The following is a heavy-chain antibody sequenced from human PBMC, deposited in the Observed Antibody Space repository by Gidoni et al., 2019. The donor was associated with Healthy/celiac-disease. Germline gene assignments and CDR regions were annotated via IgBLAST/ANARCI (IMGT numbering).Heavy chain of an antibody. V-gene: IGHV3-30*18. J-gene: IGHJ3*02. CDR3: AKSGSGSPDAFDI. CDR2: ISYDGSNK. D-gene: IGHD3-10*01. Sequence: QVQLVESGGGVVQPGRSLRLSCAAPGFTFSSYGMHWVRQAPGKGLEWVAVISYDGSNKYYADSVKGRFTISRDNPKNTLYLQMNSLRAEDTAVYYCAKSGSGSPDAFDIWGQGTMVTVSS. CDR1: GFTFSSYG.